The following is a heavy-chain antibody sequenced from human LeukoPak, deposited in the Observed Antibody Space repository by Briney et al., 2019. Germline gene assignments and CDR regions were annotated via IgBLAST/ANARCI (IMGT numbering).Heavy chain of an antibody. CDR1: GFTVSSNY. Sequence: GGSLRLSCAASGFTVSSNYMSWVRQAPGRGLEWVSVIYSGGSTYYADSVKGRFTISRDNSKNTLYLQMNSLRAEDTAVYYCARITGYSYGPFDYWGQGTLVTVSS. V-gene: IGHV3-53*01. CDR2: IYSGGST. CDR3: ARITGYSYGPFDY. J-gene: IGHJ4*02. D-gene: IGHD5-18*01.